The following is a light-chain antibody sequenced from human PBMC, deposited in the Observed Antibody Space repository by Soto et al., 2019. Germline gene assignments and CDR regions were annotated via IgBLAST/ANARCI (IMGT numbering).Light chain of an antibody. CDR3: QQYRSSPPVT. CDR1: QSVSSSY. CDR2: GAS. V-gene: IGKV3-20*01. Sequence: EIVLTQSPGTLSLSPGERATLSCRASQSVSSSYLACYQQKPCEAPRLLIYGASSRATGIPDRFSGSGSGTDFTLTISRLEPEDFAVYYCQQYRSSPPVTFGQGTKLEIK. J-gene: IGKJ2*01.